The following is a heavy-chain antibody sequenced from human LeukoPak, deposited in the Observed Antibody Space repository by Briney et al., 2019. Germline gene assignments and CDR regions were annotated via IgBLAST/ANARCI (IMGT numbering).Heavy chain of an antibody. CDR2: INSDGSST. D-gene: IGHD2-2*01. V-gene: IGHV3-74*01. Sequence: GGSLRLSCAASGVTFSSYWMHWVRHAPGKGLVWVSRINSDGSSTSYADSVKGRFTISRDNAKNTLYLQMNSLRAEDTAVYYCAGGDVAEYCSSTSCLNEYFDYWGQGTLVTVSS. CDR3: AGGDVAEYCSSTSCLNEYFDY. CDR1: GVTFSSYW. J-gene: IGHJ4*02.